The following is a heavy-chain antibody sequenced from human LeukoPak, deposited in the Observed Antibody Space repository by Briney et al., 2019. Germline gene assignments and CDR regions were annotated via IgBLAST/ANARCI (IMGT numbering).Heavy chain of an antibody. Sequence: PGGSLRLSCVASGFTFSNYDMHWVRQGTGKGLEWASGIGTGGDTHYPDSVKGRFTISRENAKNSLFLQMNSLRAEDTAVYYCAKDHRTMIVVVITRGAFDIWGQGTMVTVSS. V-gene: IGHV3-13*01. CDR1: GFTFSNYD. CDR3: AKDHRTMIVVVITRGAFDI. D-gene: IGHD3-22*01. CDR2: IGTGGDT. J-gene: IGHJ3*02.